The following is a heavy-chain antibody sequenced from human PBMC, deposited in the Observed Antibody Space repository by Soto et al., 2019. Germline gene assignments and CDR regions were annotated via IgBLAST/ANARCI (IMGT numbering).Heavy chain of an antibody. CDR1: GFTFRGCG. CDR3: AKDYSSGWYYFDN. Sequence: GGSLRLSCLASGFTFRGCGMHWVRQAPGKGLEWVAVISYDGGNIYYADSVKGRFTISRDNSKHTVYLQMDSLRDEDTAVYYCAKDYSSGWYYFDNWGQGTLVTVSS. V-gene: IGHV3-30*18. CDR2: ISYDGGNI. J-gene: IGHJ4*02. D-gene: IGHD6-13*01.